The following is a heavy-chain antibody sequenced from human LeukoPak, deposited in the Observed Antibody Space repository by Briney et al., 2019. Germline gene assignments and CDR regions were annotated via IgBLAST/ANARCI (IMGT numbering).Heavy chain of an antibody. J-gene: IGHJ6*03. CDR2: ISGSGTKT. CDR3: AKLYGSSAYYYMDV. V-gene: IGHV3-23*01. CDR1: GFIFSNYA. D-gene: IGHD2-2*01. Sequence: GGSLRLSCGASGFIFSNYAMSWVRQAPGKGLEWVSVISGSGTKTYYNDSVKGRFTISRDNSNNTLYLQMNSLRAEDTAVYYCAKLYGSSAYYYMDVWGKGTTVTVSS.